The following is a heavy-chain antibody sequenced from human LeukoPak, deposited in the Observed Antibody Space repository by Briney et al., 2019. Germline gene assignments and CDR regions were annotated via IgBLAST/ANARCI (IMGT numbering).Heavy chain of an antibody. CDR3: ADSVAGNQALDY. CDR1: GFTFSIYS. Sequence: GGSLRLSCAASGFTFSIYSMSWVRQAPGKGLEWVSSISSSSSYISYADLVKGRFTISRDNAKNSLYLQMNSLRAEDTAVYYCADSVAGNQALDYWGQGTLVTVSS. V-gene: IGHV3-21*04. D-gene: IGHD6-19*01. CDR2: ISSSSSYI. J-gene: IGHJ4*02.